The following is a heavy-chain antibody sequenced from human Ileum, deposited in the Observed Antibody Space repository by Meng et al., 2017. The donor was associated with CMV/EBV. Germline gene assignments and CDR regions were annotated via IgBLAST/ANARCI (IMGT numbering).Heavy chain of an antibody. J-gene: IGHJ5*02. V-gene: IGHV4-30-4*08. CDR2: TKYSGRT. Sequence: ISSGDYSWSWIRQPPGKGLEWIGFTKYSGRTYYNPSLTSRVTISLDTSENHFSLTLSSVTAADTAVYYCARTEDCTSTSCYTGFDPWGQGTLVTVSS. CDR3: ARTEDCTSTSCYTGFDP. CDR1: ISSGDYS. D-gene: IGHD2-2*01.